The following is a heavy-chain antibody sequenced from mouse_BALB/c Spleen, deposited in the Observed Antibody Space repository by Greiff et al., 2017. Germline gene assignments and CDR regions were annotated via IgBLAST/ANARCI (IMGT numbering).Heavy chain of an antibody. CDR3: VREGYYGSSYAMDY. D-gene: IGHD1-1*01. CDR2: IWTGGGT. V-gene: IGHV2-9-2*01. J-gene: IGHJ4*01. Sequence: VKVVESGPGLVAPSQSLSITCTVSGFSLTSYDISWIRQPPGKGLEWLGVIWTGGGTNYNSAFMSRLSISKDNSKSQVFLKMNSLQTDDTAIYYCVREGYYGSSYAMDYWGQGTSVTVSS. CDR1: GFSLTSYD.